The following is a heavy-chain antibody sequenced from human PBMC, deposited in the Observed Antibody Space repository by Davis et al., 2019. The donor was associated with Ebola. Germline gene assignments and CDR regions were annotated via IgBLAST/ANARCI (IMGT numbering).Heavy chain of an antibody. CDR2: ISSSSSYI. V-gene: IGHV3-21*01. Sequence: GESLKISCAASGFTFSSYSMNWVRQAPGKGLEWVSSISSSSSYIYYADSVKGRFTISRDNAKNSLYLQMSSLRAEDTAVYYCARDLLASSSIAARRVGRGGYWGQGTLVTVSS. J-gene: IGHJ4*02. CDR3: ARDLLASSSIAARRVGRGGY. CDR1: GFTFSSYS. D-gene: IGHD6-6*01.